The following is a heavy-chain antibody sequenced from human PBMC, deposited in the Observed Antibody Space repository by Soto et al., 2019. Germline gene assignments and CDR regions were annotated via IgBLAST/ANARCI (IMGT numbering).Heavy chain of an antibody. CDR3: AASGRELWAYFDY. CDR1: GFTFSSYW. Sequence: EVQLVESGGGLVQPGGSLRLSCAASGFTFSSYWMSWVRQAPGKGLEWVANIKQDGSEKYYVDSVKGRFTISRDNAKNALYLQMNSLRAEDTAVYYCAASGRELWAYFDYWGQGTLVTVSS. CDR2: IKQDGSEK. D-gene: IGHD1-26*01. J-gene: IGHJ4*02. V-gene: IGHV3-7*03.